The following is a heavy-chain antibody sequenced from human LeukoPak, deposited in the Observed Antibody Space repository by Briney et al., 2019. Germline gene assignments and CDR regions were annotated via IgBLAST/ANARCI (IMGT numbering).Heavy chain of an antibody. CDR1: GFTLSGYW. J-gene: IGHJ4*02. D-gene: IGHD3-10*01. CDR3: ARGESGGLD. Sequence: GGSLRLSCAASGFTLSGYWMHWVRQVPGKGLVWVSRINSDGSSTSYADSVKGRFTISRDNAKNTLYLQMNSLRAEDTAVHYCARGESGGLDWGQGTLVTVSS. V-gene: IGHV3-74*01. CDR2: INSDGSST.